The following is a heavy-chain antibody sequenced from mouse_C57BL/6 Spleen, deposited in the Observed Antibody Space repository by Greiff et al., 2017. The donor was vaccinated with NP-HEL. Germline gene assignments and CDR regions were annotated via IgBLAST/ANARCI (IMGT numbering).Heavy chain of an antibody. V-gene: IGHV1-55*01. CDR2: IYPGSGST. CDR1: GYTFTSYW. CDR3: ARGTTVVANGYFDV. D-gene: IGHD1-1*01. J-gene: IGHJ1*03. Sequence: VQLQQPGAELVKPGASVKMSCKASGYTFTSYWITWVKQRPGQGLEWIGDIYPGSGSTNYNEKFKSKATLTVDTSSSTAYMQLSSLTSEDSAVYYCARGTTVVANGYFDVWGTGTTVTVSS.